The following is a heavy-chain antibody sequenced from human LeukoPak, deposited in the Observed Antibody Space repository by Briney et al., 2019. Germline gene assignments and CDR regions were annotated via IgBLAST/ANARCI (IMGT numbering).Heavy chain of an antibody. CDR2: INHSGST. CDR1: GGSFSGYY. CDR3: ASLPTVYSRGYLAL. Sequence: SETLSLTCAVYGGSFSGYYWSWIRQPPGKGLEWIGEINHSGSTNYNPSLKSRVTISVGMSKNQFSLKLSSVTAADTAVYYCASLPTVYSRGYLALWGQGTLVTVSS. D-gene: IGHD3-22*01. V-gene: IGHV4-34*01. J-gene: IGHJ4*02.